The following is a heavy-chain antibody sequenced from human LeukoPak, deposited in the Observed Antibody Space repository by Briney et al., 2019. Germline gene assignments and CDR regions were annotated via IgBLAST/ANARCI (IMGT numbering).Heavy chain of an antibody. CDR3: ARRNYYASSWYFDL. CDR1: GGSIRSGDYY. D-gene: IGHD3-10*01. J-gene: IGHJ2*01. CDR2: IYSSGST. V-gene: IGHV4-30-4*08. Sequence: PSQTLSLTSTVSGGSIRSGDYYWRWIRQPPGKGLECIGYIYSSGSTYYSPSLKSRIAMSIDTSKNQFSLKLSSVTAADTATYYCARRNYYASSWYFDLWGRGTLVTVSS.